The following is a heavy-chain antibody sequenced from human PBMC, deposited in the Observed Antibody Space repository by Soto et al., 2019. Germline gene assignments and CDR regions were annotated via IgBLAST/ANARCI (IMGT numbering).Heavy chain of an antibody. CDR2: IDPSDSYT. V-gene: IGHV5-10-1*01. CDR1: GYSFTSYW. J-gene: IGHJ6*02. D-gene: IGHD3-10*01. CDR3: ARRVTLVRGFPYYYYGMDV. Sequence: PGESLKISCKGSGYSFTSYWISWVLQMPGKGLEWMGRIDPSDSYTNYSPSFQGHVTISADKSISTAYLQWSSLKASDTAMYYCARRVTLVRGFPYYYYGMDVWGQGTTVTVSS.